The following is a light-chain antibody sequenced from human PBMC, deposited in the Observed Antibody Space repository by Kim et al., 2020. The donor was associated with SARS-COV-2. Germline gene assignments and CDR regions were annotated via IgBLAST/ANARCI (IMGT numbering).Light chain of an antibody. CDR1: SLRSYY. Sequence: SSELTQDPAVSVALGQTVRITCQGDSLRSYYATWYQQKPGQAPIVVIYGKNNRPSGIPDRFSGSYSGNTASLTITAAQAEDEADYYCNSRESSANHWRFG. CDR2: GKN. V-gene: IGLV3-19*01. J-gene: IGLJ3*02. CDR3: NSRESSANHWR.